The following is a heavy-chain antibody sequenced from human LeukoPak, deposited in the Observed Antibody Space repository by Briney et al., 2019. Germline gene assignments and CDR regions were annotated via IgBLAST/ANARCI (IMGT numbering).Heavy chain of an antibody. V-gene: IGHV4-61*02. D-gene: IGHD3-9*01. Sequence: SQTLSLTCTVSGGSISSGSYYWSWIRQPAGKGLEWIGRIYTSGSTNYNPSLKSRVTISVDTSNNQLSLKVTSVTAADTAVYYCARDALTGYYMDVWGKGTTVTVSS. CDR3: ARDALTGYYMDV. CDR1: GGSISSGSYY. CDR2: IYTSGST. J-gene: IGHJ6*03.